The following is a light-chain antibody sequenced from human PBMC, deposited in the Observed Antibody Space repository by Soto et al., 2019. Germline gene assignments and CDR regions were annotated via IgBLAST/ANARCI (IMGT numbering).Light chain of an antibody. CDR3: SSYAGSNNYV. Sequence: QSALTQPPSASGSPGQSVTISCTGSSSDVGGYKYVSWYQQYPGKAPKLMIYAVNKRPSGVPDRFSGSKSGNTASLTVSGLQAEDEADYYCSSYAGSNNYVFGTGTKVTVI. CDR1: SSDVGGYKY. V-gene: IGLV2-8*01. CDR2: AVN. J-gene: IGLJ1*01.